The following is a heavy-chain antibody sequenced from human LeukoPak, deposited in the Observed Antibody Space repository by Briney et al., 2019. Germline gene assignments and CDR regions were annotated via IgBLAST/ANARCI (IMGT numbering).Heavy chain of an antibody. V-gene: IGHV3-48*04. CDR2: ISLSGTTM. CDR1: GFTFPNYN. D-gene: IGHD1-7*01. J-gene: IGHJ4*02. Sequence: GGSLRLSCAASGFTFPNYNMHWVRQAPGKGLEWTSYISLSGTTMYYADYVKGRFTISRDNARNSLYLQMNSLRAEDTAVYYCARDRDWNSGFDYWGQGTLVTVSS. CDR3: ARDRDWNSGFDY.